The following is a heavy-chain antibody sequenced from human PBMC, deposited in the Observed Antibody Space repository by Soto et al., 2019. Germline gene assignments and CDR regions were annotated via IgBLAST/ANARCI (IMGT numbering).Heavy chain of an antibody. Sequence: PSETLSLTCTLSGGSISSANYYWSWIRQPPGKGLEWIGYIYYGGSTYYNPSLRSRVTISLDTPKNQFSLRLRSVTAADMAVYCCATSEYSSLSVNRFDPWGQGALVTVSS. CDR1: GGSISSANYY. D-gene: IGHD6-6*01. V-gene: IGHV4-30-4*01. CDR2: IYYGGST. J-gene: IGHJ5*02. CDR3: ATSEYSSLSVNRFDP.